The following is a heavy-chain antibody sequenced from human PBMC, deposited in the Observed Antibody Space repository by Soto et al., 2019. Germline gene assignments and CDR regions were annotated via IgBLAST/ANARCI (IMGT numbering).Heavy chain of an antibody. V-gene: IGHV4-34*01. CDR3: ARGLVLRYFDWLLSHYYYGMDV. Sequence: SETLSLTCAVYGGSFSGYYWSWIRQPPGKGLEWIGEINHSGSTNYNPSLKSRVTISVGTSKNQFSLKLSSVTAADTAVYYCARGLVLRYFDWLLSHYYYGMDVWGQGTTVTVSS. J-gene: IGHJ6*02. D-gene: IGHD3-9*01. CDR2: INHSGST. CDR1: GGSFSGYY.